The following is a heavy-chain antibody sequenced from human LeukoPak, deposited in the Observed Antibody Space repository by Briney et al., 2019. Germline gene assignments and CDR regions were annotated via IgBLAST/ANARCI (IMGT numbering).Heavy chain of an antibody. V-gene: IGHV4-34*01. Sequence: LETLSLTCAVYGGSFSGYYWSWIRQPPGKGLEWIGEINHSRSTNYNPSLKSRVTISVDTSKNQFSLKLSSVTAAGTAVYYCARGRRTYCGGDCYSYYFGYWGQGTLVTVSS. J-gene: IGHJ4*02. CDR3: ARGRRTYCGGDCYSYYFGY. D-gene: IGHD2-21*02. CDR2: INHSRST. CDR1: GGSFSGYY.